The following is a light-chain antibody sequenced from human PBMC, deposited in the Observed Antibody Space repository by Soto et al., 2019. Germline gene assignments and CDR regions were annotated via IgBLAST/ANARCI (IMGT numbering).Light chain of an antibody. V-gene: IGLV2-14*01. CDR3: HSYTTTGSLWV. J-gene: IGLJ3*02. CDR1: SCDVGGYNY. Sequence: QSALTQPASVSGSLGQSITISCTGTSCDVGGYNYVSWYQHHPGKGPKVLIYEVSYRPSGVSDRFSGSKSGNTASLTISGLQPEDEAHYYCHSYTTTGSLWVFGGGTKLTVL. CDR2: EVS.